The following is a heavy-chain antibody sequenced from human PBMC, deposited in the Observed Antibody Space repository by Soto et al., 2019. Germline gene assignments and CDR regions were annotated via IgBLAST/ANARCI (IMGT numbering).Heavy chain of an antibody. J-gene: IGHJ4*02. CDR3: ASEGDYVYY. V-gene: IGHV4-39*01. Sequence: SETLSLTCTVSGGSISSSSYYWGWIRQPPGKGLEWIGSIYYSGSTYYNPSLKSRVTISVDTSKNQFSLKLSSVTAADTAVYYCASEGDYVYYWGQGTLVTVSS. CDR2: IYYSGST. CDR1: GGSISSSSYY.